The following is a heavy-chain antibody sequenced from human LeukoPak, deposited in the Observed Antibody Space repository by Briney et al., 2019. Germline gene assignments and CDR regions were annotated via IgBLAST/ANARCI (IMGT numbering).Heavy chain of an antibody. CDR3: AKDLVFFSWEPLPSDY. CDR1: GFTFSSYA. D-gene: IGHD1-26*01. CDR2: ISGSGGST. J-gene: IGHJ4*02. V-gene: IGHV3-23*01. Sequence: GGSLRLSCAASGFTFSSYAMHWVRQAPGKGLEWVSAISGSGGSTYYADSVKGRFTISRDNSKNTLYLQMNSLRAEDTAVYYCAKDLVFFSWEPLPSDYWGQGTLVTVSS.